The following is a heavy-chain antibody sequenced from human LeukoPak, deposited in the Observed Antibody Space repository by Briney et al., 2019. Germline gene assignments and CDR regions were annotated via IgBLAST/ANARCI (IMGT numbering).Heavy chain of an antibody. Sequence: GGSLRLSCAASGFTFSGSAMHWVRQAPGKGLEWVAVISSDGSNKYYADSVKGRFTISRDNSKNTLYLQMNSLRAEDTAVYYCARNPLTTGFPALYYFDYWGQGTLVTVSS. J-gene: IGHJ4*02. CDR2: ISSDGSNK. V-gene: IGHV3-30-3*01. CDR3: ARNPLTTGFPALYYFDY. D-gene: IGHD4-17*01. CDR1: GFTFSGSA.